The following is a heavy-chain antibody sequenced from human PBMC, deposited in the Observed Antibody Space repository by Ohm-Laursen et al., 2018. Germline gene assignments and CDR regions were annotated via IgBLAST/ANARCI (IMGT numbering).Heavy chain of an antibody. J-gene: IGHJ3*02. D-gene: IGHD2-8*01. CDR3: TTVMSFHDASDI. CDR2: IKSKTDGGTT. Sequence: SLRLSCTATGFTFSNAWMGWVRQAPGKGLEWVGRIKSKTDGGTTDYAAPVKGRFTISRDDSKNTLYLQMNSLKTEDTAVYYCTTVMSFHDASDIWGQGTMVTVSS. CDR1: GFTFSNAW. V-gene: IGHV3-15*01.